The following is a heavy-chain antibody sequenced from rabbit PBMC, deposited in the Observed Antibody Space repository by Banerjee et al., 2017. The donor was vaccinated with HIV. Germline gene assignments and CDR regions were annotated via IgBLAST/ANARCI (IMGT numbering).Heavy chain of an antibody. V-gene: IGHV1S40*01. CDR2: IYAGSNGNT. CDR3: ARSFSGWYYFNL. Sequence: SLEESGGDLVKPGASLTLTCTASGFSFSSSYVMCWVRQAPGKGLEWIACIYAGSNGNTYYASWAKGRFTISKTSSTTVTLQMTSLTAADTATYFCARSFSGWYYFNLWGQGTLVTVS. D-gene: IGHD1-1*01. CDR1: GFSFSSSYV. J-gene: IGHJ4*01.